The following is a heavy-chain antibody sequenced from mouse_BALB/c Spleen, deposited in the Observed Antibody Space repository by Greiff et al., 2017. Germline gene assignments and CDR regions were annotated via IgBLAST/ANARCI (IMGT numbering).Heavy chain of an antibody. Sequence: EVQLQQSGAELVKPGASVKLSRTASGFNIKDTYMHWGKQRPEQGLEWIGRIDPSNGNTKYDPKFQGKATITADTSSNTAYLQLSSLASEDTAVYYCASGGYYDAMDYWGQGTSVTVSS. CDR1: GFNIKDTY. CDR3: ASGGYYDAMDY. J-gene: IGHJ4*01. V-gene: IGHV14-3*02. CDR2: IDPSNGNT.